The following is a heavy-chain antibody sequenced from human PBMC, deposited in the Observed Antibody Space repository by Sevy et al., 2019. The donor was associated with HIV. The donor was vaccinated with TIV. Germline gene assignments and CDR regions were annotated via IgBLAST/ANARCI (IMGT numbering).Heavy chain of an antibody. CDR3: AKDIVATRGLGIDV. V-gene: IGHV3-30*18. CDR1: GFTFSSYG. J-gene: IGHJ6*02. CDR2: ISYDGSNK. D-gene: IGHD5-12*01. Sequence: GGSLRLSCAASGFTFSSYGMHWVRQAPGKGLEWVAVISYDGSNKYYADSVKGRFTISRDNSKNTLYLQMNSLRAEETVVYYCAKDIVATRGLGIDVWGQGTTVTVSS.